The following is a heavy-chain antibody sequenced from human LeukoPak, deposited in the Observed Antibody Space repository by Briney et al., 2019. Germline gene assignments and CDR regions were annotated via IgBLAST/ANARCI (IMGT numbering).Heavy chain of an antibody. D-gene: IGHD4-17*01. Sequence: PSETLSRTCAVSGGSISSSNWWSWVRQPPGKGLEWIGEIYHSGSTNYNPSLKSRVTISVDKSKNQFSLKLSSVTAADTAVYYCARGTVNTNPSNFDYWGQGTLVTVSS. V-gene: IGHV4-4*02. J-gene: IGHJ4*02. CDR3: ARGTVNTNPSNFDY. CDR1: GGSISSSNW. CDR2: IYHSGST.